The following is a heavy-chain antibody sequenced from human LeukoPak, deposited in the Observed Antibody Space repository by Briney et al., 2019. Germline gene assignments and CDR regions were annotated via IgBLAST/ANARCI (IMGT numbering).Heavy chain of an antibody. V-gene: IGHV3-53*01. D-gene: IGHD5-24*01. Sequence: GGSLRLSCAASGFTVSSNYMSWVRQAPGKGLEWVSVIYSGGSTYYADSVKGRFTISRDNSKNTLYLQMNSLRAEDTAVYYCARDSFDGYNLYYFDYWGQGTLVTVSS. CDR3: ARDSFDGYNLYYFDY. CDR2: IYSGGST. CDR1: GFTVSSNY. J-gene: IGHJ4*02.